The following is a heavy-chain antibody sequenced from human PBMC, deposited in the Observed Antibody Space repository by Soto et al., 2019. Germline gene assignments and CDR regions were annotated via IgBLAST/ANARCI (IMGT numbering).Heavy chain of an antibody. D-gene: IGHD3-22*01. V-gene: IGHV4-39*01. Sequence: PSETLSLTCTVSGGSISSSSYYWGWIRQPPGKGLEWIGSIYYSGSTYYNPSLKSRVTISVDTSKNQFSLKLSSVTAADTAVYYCASFYDSSGYMGDYWGQGTLVTVSS. CDR1: GGSISSSSYY. CDR3: ASFYDSSGYMGDY. CDR2: IYYSGST. J-gene: IGHJ4*02.